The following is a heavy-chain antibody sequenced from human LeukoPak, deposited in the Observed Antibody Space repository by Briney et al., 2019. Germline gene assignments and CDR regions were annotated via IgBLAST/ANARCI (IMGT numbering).Heavy chain of an antibody. J-gene: IGHJ4*02. CDR1: GGSVSSDSYY. Sequence: PSETLSLTCTVSGGSVSSDSYYWSWIRQPPGKGLEWIGHTSYSGTTNYNPSLRSRVIISIGISQNQFSLRLSSVTAADTAVYDCAGAPNPTFFDYWGQGPLATVSS. CDR3: AGAPNPTFFDY. V-gene: IGHV4-61*01. CDR2: TSYSGTT.